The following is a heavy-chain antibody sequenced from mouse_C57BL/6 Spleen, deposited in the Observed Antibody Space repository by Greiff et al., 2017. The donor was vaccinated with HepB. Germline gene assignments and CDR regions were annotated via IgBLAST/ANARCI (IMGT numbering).Heavy chain of an antibody. V-gene: IGHV5-16*01. CDR3: ARGGYYVRGYYFDY. CDR2: INYDGSST. Sequence: DVHLVESEGGLVQPGSSMKLSCTASGFTFSDYYMAWVRQVPEKGLEWVANINYDGSSTYYLDSLKSRFIISRDNAKNILYLQMSSLKSEDTATYYCARGGYYVRGYYFDYWGQGTTLTVSS. J-gene: IGHJ2*01. CDR1: GFTFSDYY. D-gene: IGHD2-3*01.